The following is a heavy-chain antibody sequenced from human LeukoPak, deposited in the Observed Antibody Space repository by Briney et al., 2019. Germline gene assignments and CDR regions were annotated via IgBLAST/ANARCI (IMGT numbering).Heavy chain of an antibody. CDR3: ARDRDLAAAGHDAFDI. D-gene: IGHD6-13*01. CDR2: ISSSGSTI. J-gene: IGHJ3*02. CDR1: GFTFSSYE. V-gene: IGHV3-48*03. Sequence: PGGSLRLSCAASGFTFSSYEMNWVRQALEKGLEWVSYISSSGSTIYYADSVKGRFTISRDNAKNSLYLQMNSLRAEDTAVYYCARDRDLAAAGHDAFDIWGQGAMVTVSS.